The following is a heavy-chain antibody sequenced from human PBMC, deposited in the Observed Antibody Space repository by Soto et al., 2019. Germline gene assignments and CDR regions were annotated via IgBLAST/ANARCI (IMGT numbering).Heavy chain of an antibody. CDR2: IYYSGST. CDR1: GGSISSYY. CDR3: ARAITYYDILTGYGPRYYFDY. J-gene: IGHJ4*02. D-gene: IGHD3-9*01. Sequence: SETLSLTCTVSGGSISSYYWGWIRQPPGKGLEWIGYIYYSGSTNYNPSLKSRVTISVDTSKNQFSLKLSSVTAADTAVYYCARAITYYDILTGYGPRYYFDYWGQGTLVTVSS. V-gene: IGHV4-59*08.